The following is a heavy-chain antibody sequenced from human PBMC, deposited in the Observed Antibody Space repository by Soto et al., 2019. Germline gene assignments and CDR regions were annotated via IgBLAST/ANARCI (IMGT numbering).Heavy chain of an antibody. D-gene: IGHD2-8*01. Sequence: SETLSLTCAVYGGSFSGYYWSWIRQPPGKGLEWIGEINHSGSTNYNPSLKSRVTISVDTSKNQFSLKLSSVTAADTAVYYCASQKWGYYYGMDVWGQGTTVTVSS. CDR2: INHSGST. CDR1: GGSFSGYY. V-gene: IGHV4-34*01. CDR3: ASQKWGYYYGMDV. J-gene: IGHJ6*02.